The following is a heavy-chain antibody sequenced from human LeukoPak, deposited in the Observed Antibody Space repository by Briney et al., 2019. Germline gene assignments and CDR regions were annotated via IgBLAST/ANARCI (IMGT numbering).Heavy chain of an antibody. CDR3: ARGLEQWLVRNYYYYGMDV. CDR2: IIPIFGTA. J-gene: IGHJ6*02. Sequence: GASVKVSYKASGGTFSSYAISWVRQAPGQGLEWMGGIIPIFGTANYAQKFQGRVTITADESTSTAYMELSSLRSEDTAVYYCARGLEQWLVRNYYYYGMDVWGQGTTVTVSS. CDR1: GGTFSSYA. V-gene: IGHV1-69*13. D-gene: IGHD6-19*01.